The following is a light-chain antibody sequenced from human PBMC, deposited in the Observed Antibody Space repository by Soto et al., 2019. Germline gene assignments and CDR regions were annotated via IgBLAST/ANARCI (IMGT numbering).Light chain of an antibody. Sequence: DIQMTQSPSFVSASVGDRVTITCRASQSVTTWLAWYQQRPGKAPRLLIHSASSLRSGVPSRFSGSGSVAEFTLTIGSLHPEDEATYFCQQASYFPFTFGPGTTVAI. J-gene: IGKJ3*01. CDR3: QQASYFPFT. CDR2: SAS. CDR1: QSVTTW. V-gene: IGKV1-12*01.